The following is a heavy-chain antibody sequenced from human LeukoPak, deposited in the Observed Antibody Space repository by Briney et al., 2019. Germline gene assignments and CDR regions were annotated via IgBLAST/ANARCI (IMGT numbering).Heavy chain of an antibody. Sequence: ASVKVSCKASGYTFTSFDINWVRQASGQGLEWMGGMNPNSGNTDYAQKLQGRVTMTTDTSTSTAYMELNSLRSDDTAVYFCARDPILSRMATIPYFDYWGQGTLVTVSS. J-gene: IGHJ4*02. CDR2: MNPNSGNT. D-gene: IGHD5-24*01. CDR1: GYTFTSFD. CDR3: ARDPILSRMATIPYFDY. V-gene: IGHV1-18*01.